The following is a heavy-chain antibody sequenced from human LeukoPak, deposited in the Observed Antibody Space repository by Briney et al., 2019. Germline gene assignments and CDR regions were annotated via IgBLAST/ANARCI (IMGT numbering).Heavy chain of an antibody. CDR2: ISSSSSYI. Sequence: GRSLRLSCAASGFTFSSYAVHWVRQAPGKGLEWVSSISSSSSYIYYADSVKGRFTISRDNAKNSLYLQMNSLRAEDTALYYCARGTPRTFDIWGQGTMVTVSS. CDR1: GFTFSSYA. CDR3: ARGTPRTFDI. V-gene: IGHV3-21*04. D-gene: IGHD2-15*01. J-gene: IGHJ3*02.